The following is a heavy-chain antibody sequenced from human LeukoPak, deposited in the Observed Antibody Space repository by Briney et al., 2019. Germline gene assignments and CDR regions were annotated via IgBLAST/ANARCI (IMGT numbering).Heavy chain of an antibody. CDR3: ASFYCSGGSCYQYFSYYYMDV. D-gene: IGHD2-15*01. Sequence: PSETLSLTCTVPGGSISSRSYYWGWIRQPPGKGLEWIGSIYYSGSTYYNPSLQSRVTISVDTSKNQFSLKLNSVTAADAAVYYCASFYCSGGSCYQYFSYYYMDVWGKGTTVTISS. CDR2: IYYSGST. J-gene: IGHJ6*03. V-gene: IGHV4-39*01. CDR1: GGSISSRSYY.